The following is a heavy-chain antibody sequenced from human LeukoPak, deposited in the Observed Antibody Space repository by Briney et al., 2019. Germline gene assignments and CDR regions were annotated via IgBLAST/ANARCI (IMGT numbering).Heavy chain of an antibody. D-gene: IGHD6-25*01. Sequence: ASVKVSCKASGYTFTGYYMHWVRQAPGQGLEWMGWINAYNGNTNYAQKLQDRVTMTTDTSTSTAYMELRSLRSDDTAVYYCARVALPRLPDYWGQGTLVTVSS. CDR1: GYTFTGYY. J-gene: IGHJ4*02. CDR2: INAYNGNT. CDR3: ARVALPRLPDY. V-gene: IGHV1-18*04.